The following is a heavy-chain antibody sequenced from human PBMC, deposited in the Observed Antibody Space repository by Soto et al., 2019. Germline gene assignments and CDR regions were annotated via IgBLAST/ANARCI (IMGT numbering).Heavy chain of an antibody. J-gene: IGHJ4*02. V-gene: IGHV3-21*01. CDR3: ARESEDLTSNFDY. CDR1: GFTFSRYS. Sequence: EVQLVESGGGLVRPGGSLRLSCAASGFTFSRYSMIWVRQAPGKGLEWVSSISSTTNYIYYADSMKGRFTVSRDNAKNSVYLDMNSLSAEDTAVYNCARESEDLTSNFDYWGQGTLVTVSS. CDR2: ISSTTNYI.